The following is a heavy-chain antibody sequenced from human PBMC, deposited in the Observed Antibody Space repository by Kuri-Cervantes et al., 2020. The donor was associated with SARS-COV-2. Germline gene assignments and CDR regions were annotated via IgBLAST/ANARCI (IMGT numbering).Heavy chain of an antibody. Sequence: GESLKISCAASGFTFSDYYMSWIRHAPGKGLEWVSYISSSSSYTNYADSVKGRFTISRDNAKNSLYLQMNSLRAEDTAVYYCAIGRGVRGVPLGQFDYWGQGTLVTVSS. J-gene: IGHJ4*02. CDR1: GFTFSDYY. CDR3: AIGRGVRGVPLGQFDY. D-gene: IGHD3-10*01. CDR2: ISSSSSYT. V-gene: IGHV3-11*06.